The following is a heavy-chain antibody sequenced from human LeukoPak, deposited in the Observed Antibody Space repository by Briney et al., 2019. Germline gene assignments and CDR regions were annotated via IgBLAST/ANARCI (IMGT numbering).Heavy chain of an antibody. CDR1: GFTFSSYA. CDR2: ISYDGSNK. Sequence: GGSLRLSCAASGFTFSSYAMHWVRQAPGKGLEWVAVISYDGSNKYYADSVKGRFTISRDNSKNTLYLQMNSLRAEDTAVYYCARGHEAWGRGYSYRGFDYWGRGTLVTVSS. D-gene: IGHD5-18*01. J-gene: IGHJ4*02. CDR3: ARGHEAWGRGYSYRGFDY. V-gene: IGHV3-30-3*01.